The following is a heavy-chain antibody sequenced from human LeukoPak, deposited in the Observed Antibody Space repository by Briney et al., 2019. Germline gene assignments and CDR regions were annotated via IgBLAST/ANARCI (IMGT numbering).Heavy chain of an antibody. V-gene: IGHV4-61*09. CDR1: GGSIISGSYY. CDR3: ARDSSGSYGSSAFDI. CDR2: IYTSGSS. Sequence: SETLSLTCTVSGGSIISGSYYWSWIRQPAGKGLEWIGHIYTSGSSNYNPSLKSRVTMSEDTSKNQFSLKLSSVTAADTAVYYCARDSSGSYGSSAFDIWGQGTMVTVSS. J-gene: IGHJ3*02. D-gene: IGHD1-26*01.